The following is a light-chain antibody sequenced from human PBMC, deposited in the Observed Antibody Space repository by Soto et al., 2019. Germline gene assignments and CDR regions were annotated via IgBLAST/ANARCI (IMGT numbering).Light chain of an antibody. CDR2: DAS. V-gene: IGKV1-5*01. CDR1: QTIRKS. Sequence: IKMNQSPSSLSATVGDTISITCRSFQTIRKSLNWYQQRPGKAPKLLIFDASSLKTGVPSRFSGSGPGTEFTLTISNLQPDDFATYYCQQYDSYSSGPFGQGTKVAI. J-gene: IGKJ1*01. CDR3: QQYDSYSSGP.